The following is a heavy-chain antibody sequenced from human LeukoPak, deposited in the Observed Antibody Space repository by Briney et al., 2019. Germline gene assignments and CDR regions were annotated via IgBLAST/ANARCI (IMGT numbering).Heavy chain of an antibody. V-gene: IGHV4-61*02. CDR3: ARGGRIVGLDY. D-gene: IGHD1-26*01. J-gene: IGHJ4*02. CDR1: GGSISSGSYY. CDR2: IYTSGST. Sequence: SETLSLTCTVSGGSISSGSYYWSWIRQPAGKGLEWIGRIYTSGSTNYNPSLKSRVTISVDTSKNQFSLKLSSVTAADTAVYYCARGGRIVGLDYWGQGTLVTVSS.